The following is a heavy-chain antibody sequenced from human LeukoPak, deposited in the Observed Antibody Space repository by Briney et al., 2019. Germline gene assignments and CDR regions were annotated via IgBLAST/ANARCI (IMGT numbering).Heavy chain of an antibody. D-gene: IGHD2-2*02. CDR3: ARDRFRKYQLLYPDY. CDR1: GFTFSSYA. Sequence: PGGSLRLSCAASGFTFSSYAMHWVRQAPGKGLEWVAAISYDGSNKYYADSVKGRFTISRDNSKNTLYLQMNSLRAEDTAVYYCARDRFRKYQLLYPDYWGQGTLVTVSS. V-gene: IGHV3-30-3*01. J-gene: IGHJ4*02. CDR2: ISYDGSNK.